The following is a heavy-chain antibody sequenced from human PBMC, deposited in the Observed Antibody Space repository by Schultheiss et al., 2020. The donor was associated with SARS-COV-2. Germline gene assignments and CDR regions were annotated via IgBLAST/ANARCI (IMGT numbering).Heavy chain of an antibody. D-gene: IGHD3-22*01. V-gene: IGHV2-70*04. Sequence: SGPTLVKPTQTLTLTCTFSGFSLSTSGMRASWIRQPPGKALEWLARIDWDDDKYYSTSLKTRLTISKDTSKNQVVLTMTNMDPVDTATYYCARIVSDSSGYYYPFDPWGQGTLVTVSS. CDR2: IDWDDDK. CDR3: ARIVSDSSGYYYPFDP. J-gene: IGHJ5*02. CDR1: GFSLSTSGMR.